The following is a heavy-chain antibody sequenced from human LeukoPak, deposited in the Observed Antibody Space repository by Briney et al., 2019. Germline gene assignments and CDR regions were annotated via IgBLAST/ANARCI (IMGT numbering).Heavy chain of an antibody. Sequence: PGGSLRLSCAASGFTFSSYGMHWVRQAPGKGLEYVSGISSNGGSTYYANSVKGRFTISRDNSKNTLYLQMDSLRAEDMAVYYCARGYYGSGSYYNDPVGYWGQGTLVTVSS. CDR3: ARGYYGSGSYYNDPVGY. CDR2: ISSNGGST. D-gene: IGHD3-10*01. J-gene: IGHJ4*02. CDR1: GFTFSSYG. V-gene: IGHV3-64*01.